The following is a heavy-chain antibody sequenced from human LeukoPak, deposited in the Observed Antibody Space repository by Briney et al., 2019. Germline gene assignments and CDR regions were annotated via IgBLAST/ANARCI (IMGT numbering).Heavy chain of an antibody. V-gene: IGHV1-3*01. Sequence: ASVKVSCKASGYTFTNYAMHWVRQAPGQGLEWMGGINAGNGNTKYSQKFQGRVTITRDTSASTVYMELSSLRSEDTAVYYCARASDWLDPWGQGTLVTVSS. CDR1: GYTFTNYA. CDR2: INAGNGNT. J-gene: IGHJ5*02. CDR3: ARASDWLDP.